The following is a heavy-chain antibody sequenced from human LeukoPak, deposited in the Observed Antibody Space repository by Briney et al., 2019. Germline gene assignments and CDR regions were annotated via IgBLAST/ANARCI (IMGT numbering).Heavy chain of an antibody. V-gene: IGHV3-30*18. Sequence: GLEWVAVISYDGSNKYYADSVKGRFTISRDNSKNTLYLQMNSLRAEDTAVYYCAKSDGMDVWGKGTTVTVSS. CDR2: ISYDGSNK. J-gene: IGHJ6*04. CDR3: AKSDGMDV.